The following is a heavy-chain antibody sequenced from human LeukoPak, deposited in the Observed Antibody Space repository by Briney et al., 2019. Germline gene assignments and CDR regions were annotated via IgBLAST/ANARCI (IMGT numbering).Heavy chain of an antibody. J-gene: IGHJ4*02. CDR3: ARHDSFIPY. V-gene: IGHV3-23*01. CDR1: GFTFSGYS. D-gene: IGHD5-18*01. Sequence: GGSLRLSCAASGFTFSGYSMHWVRQAPGKGLEWVSGISDNEGSTYYTDSVKGRFTISRDNTKNTVYLQMNNLRPDDTAVYFCARHDSFIPYWGQGTLVTVSS. CDR2: ISDNEGST.